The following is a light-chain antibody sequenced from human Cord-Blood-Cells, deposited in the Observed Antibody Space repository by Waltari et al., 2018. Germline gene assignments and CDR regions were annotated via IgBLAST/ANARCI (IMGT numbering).Light chain of an antibody. CDR1: QSISSY. CDR3: QQSYSTPRT. J-gene: IGKJ2*01. V-gene: IGKV1-39*01. CDR2: ASS. Sequence: DIQMTQSPSSLSASVGDRVTIPCRARQSISSYLTWYQQKPGKAPKLLIYASSSLQSGVPSRFSGSGSGTYFTLTISSLQPEDFATYYCQQSYSTPRTFGQGTKLEIK.